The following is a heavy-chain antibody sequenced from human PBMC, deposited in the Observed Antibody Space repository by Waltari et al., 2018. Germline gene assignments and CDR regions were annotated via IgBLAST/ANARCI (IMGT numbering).Heavy chain of an antibody. Sequence: EVQLVTSGGGLVQPGRSLRLACVGSGFRCDAYARYWGRQRPGKGLEWLAGIGWNSGAIGDADSVRGRFRTYRDNARKSLYLQMGRLRPEDTALYYCVKGGWGFGAFYEQHWGQGIQVTVSS. CDR2: IGWNSGAI. J-gene: IGHJ4*02. D-gene: IGHD3-10*01. CDR1: GFRCDAYA. CDR3: VKGGWGFGAFYEQH. V-gene: IGHV3-9*01.